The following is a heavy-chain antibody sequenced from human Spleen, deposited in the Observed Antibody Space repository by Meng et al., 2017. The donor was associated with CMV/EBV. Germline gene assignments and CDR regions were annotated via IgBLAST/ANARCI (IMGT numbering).Heavy chain of an antibody. CDR2: IKSKADGGTT. CDR3: TADPPGDSPYFDY. Sequence: GESLKISCAASGFTFSSYWMSWVRQAPGKGLEWVGRIKSKADGGTTDYAAPVKGRFIVSRDDSKNTLYLQMSTLKTEDTAVYYCTADPPGDSPYFDYWGQGTLVTVSS. CDR1: GFTFSSYW. V-gene: IGHV3-15*01. J-gene: IGHJ4*02. D-gene: IGHD2-21*02.